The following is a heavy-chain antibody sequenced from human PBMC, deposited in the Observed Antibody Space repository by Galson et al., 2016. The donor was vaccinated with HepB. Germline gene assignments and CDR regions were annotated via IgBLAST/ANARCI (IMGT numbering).Heavy chain of an antibody. CDR2: ISGNGGTT. Sequence: SLRLSCAATGFTFTNHAMGWVRQAPGKGLEWVSVISGNGGTTHYADYVKGRFTISRDNSKTTLYLEVNGLRAEDTAIYYCARGLYEGQWGSPVEYDFWGQGTPVTVSS. V-gene: IGHV3-23*01. J-gene: IGHJ4*02. CDR1: GFTFTNHA. D-gene: IGHD3-16*01. CDR3: ARGLYEGQWGSPVEYDF.